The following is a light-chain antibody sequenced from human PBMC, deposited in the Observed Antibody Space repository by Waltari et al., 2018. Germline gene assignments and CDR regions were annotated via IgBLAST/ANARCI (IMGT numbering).Light chain of an antibody. CDR3: QEYVDDLWT. Sequence: DILMTQSPPTLSASLGDRVTITCRASRDISTKLALYQQKPGRAPKPLIYKASSLESGVPARFSGSGSGTEFTLTISTLQPDDFATYYCQEYVDDLWTFGQGTKVEIK. V-gene: IGKV1-5*03. CDR2: KAS. CDR1: RDISTK. J-gene: IGKJ1*01.